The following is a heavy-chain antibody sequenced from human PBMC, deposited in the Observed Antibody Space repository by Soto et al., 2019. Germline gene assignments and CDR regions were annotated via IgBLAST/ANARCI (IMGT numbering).Heavy chain of an antibody. Sequence: QVQLVESGGGVVQPGRSLRLSCAASGFTFSSYGMHWVRQAPGKGLGWVAVISYDGSNKYYADSVKGRFTISRDNSEYSLYLQMNSLRSEDAAVYYCAPWFGAFDYWGQGTLVTVSS. J-gene: IGHJ4*02. CDR2: ISYDGSNK. V-gene: IGHV3-30*03. D-gene: IGHD3-10*01. CDR1: GFTFSSYG. CDR3: APWFGAFDY.